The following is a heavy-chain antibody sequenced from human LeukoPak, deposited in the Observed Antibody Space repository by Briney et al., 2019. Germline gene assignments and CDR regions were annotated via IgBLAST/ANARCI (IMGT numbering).Heavy chain of an antibody. CDR3: AKAESGSPYYYYYGMDV. V-gene: IGHV3-23*01. Sequence: QSGGSLRLSCAASGFTFSSYAMSWVRQALGKGLEWVSAISGSGGSTYYADSVKGRFTISRDNSKNTLYLQMNSLRAEDTAVYYCAKAESGSPYYYYYGMDVWGQGTTVTVSS. CDR1: GFTFSSYA. D-gene: IGHD2-15*01. CDR2: ISGSGGST. J-gene: IGHJ6*02.